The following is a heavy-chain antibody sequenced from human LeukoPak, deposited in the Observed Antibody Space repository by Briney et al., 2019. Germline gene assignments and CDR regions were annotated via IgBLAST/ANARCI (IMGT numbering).Heavy chain of an antibody. Sequence: SETLSLTCTVSGGSISTFYWSWIRQPPGKELEFIGYISYTGSTNYNPSLRSRVTISLDTSKNHFSLKLNSVTAADTAVYYCAREWASWGQGTLVTVSS. V-gene: IGHV4-59*01. CDR3: AREWAS. J-gene: IGHJ4*02. D-gene: IGHD1-26*01. CDR2: ISYTGST. CDR1: GGSISTFY.